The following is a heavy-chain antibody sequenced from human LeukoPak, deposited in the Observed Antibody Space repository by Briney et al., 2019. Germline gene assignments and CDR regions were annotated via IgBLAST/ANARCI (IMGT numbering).Heavy chain of an antibody. CDR3: ARDPGNTYYYFDY. Sequence: SDTLSLTCTVPGGSINNYFCSWIQQPPAKGLAWIGYIYESRSTNVNPSLNSRLTISIDTSSNQFSLKLRSVTAADTAVYFCARDPGNTYYYFDYWGQGSLVTVSS. CDR1: GGSINNYF. D-gene: IGHD2/OR15-2a*01. CDR2: IYESRST. V-gene: IGHV4-59*01. J-gene: IGHJ4*02.